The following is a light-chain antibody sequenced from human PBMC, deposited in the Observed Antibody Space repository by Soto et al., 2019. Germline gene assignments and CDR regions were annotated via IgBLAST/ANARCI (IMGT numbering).Light chain of an antibody. V-gene: IGKV1-39*01. CDR2: AAS. CDR1: QSISSY. CDR3: QQVNSIPLT. Sequence: DIQMTQSPSSLSASVGDRVTISCRASQSISSYLNWYQQKPGKAPKLLIFAASSLQSGVPSRFSGSGSGTDFTLTISNLQPEDFATYYCQQVNSIPLTFGGGTKVEIK. J-gene: IGKJ4*01.